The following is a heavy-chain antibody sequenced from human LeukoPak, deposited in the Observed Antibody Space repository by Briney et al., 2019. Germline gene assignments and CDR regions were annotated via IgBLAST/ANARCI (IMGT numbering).Heavy chain of an antibody. CDR3: ARAPSYGGMDV. CDR2: INPSGGST. J-gene: IGHJ6*02. D-gene: IGHD2-8*01. CDR1: GYTFTSYH. Sequence: ASVKVSCKASGYTFTSYHMHWVRQAPGQGLEWIGIINPSGGSTGYAQKFQGRVTMTRDTSTSTVYMELNSLGSEDTAVYYCARAPSYGGMDVWGQGTTVTVSS. V-gene: IGHV1-46*01.